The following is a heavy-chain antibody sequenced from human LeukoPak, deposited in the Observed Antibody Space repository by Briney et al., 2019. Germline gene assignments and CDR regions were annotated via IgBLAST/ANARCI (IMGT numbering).Heavy chain of an antibody. Sequence: GGSLRLSCAASGFTFSSYAMSWVRQAPGKGLEWVSAISGRGGSTYYADSVKGRFTISRDNSKNTLYLQMNSLRAEDTAVYYCAKDRIYGDSSGYYMDVWGKGTTVTVSS. D-gene: IGHD4-17*01. V-gene: IGHV3-23*01. J-gene: IGHJ6*03. CDR3: AKDRIYGDSSGYYMDV. CDR1: GFTFSSYA. CDR2: ISGRGGST.